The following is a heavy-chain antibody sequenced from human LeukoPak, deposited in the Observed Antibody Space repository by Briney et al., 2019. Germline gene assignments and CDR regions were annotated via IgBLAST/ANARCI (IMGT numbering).Heavy chain of an antibody. D-gene: IGHD3-10*01. V-gene: IGHV3-30*02. CDR2: IRYDGSNK. CDR3: AKSMGAGDYYGSGNYKSIYYYYGMDV. Sequence: GGSLRLSCAASGFTFSSYGMHWVRQAPGKGLEWVAFIRYDGSNKYYADSVKGRFTISRDNSKNTLYLQMNSLRAEDTAVYYCAKSMGAGDYYGSGNYKSIYYYYGMDVWGQGTTVTVSS. CDR1: GFTFSSYG. J-gene: IGHJ6*02.